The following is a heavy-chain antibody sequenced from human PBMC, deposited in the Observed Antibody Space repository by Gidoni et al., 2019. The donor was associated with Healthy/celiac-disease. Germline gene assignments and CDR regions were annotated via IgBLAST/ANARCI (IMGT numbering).Heavy chain of an antibody. CDR1: GGSISSYY. CDR2: IYYSGST. D-gene: IGHD3-3*01. J-gene: IGHJ6*02. V-gene: IGHV4-59*01. CDR3: ARGIDYDFWSGYSYDYYGMDV. Sequence: QVQLQESGPGLVQPSETLSLTCTVSGGSISSYYWRWIRQPPGKGLEWIGYIYYSGSTNYNPSLKSRVTISVDTSKNQFSLKLSSVTAADTAVYYCARGIDYDFWSGYSYDYYGMDVWGQGTTVTVSS.